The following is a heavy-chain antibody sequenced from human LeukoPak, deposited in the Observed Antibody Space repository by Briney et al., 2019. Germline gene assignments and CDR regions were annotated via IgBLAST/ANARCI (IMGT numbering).Heavy chain of an antibody. J-gene: IGHJ6*03. CDR2: IYRSGST. Sequence: SETLSLTCTVSGGSISSYYWSWIRQPAGKGLEWIGRIYRSGSTNYNPSLKSRVTMSVDMSKNQFSLKLRSVTAADTAVYYCARTTEGGYTYDYFYYYYMDVWGKGTTVTISS. CDR3: ARTTEGGYTYDYFYYYYMDV. CDR1: GGSISSYY. V-gene: IGHV4-4*07. D-gene: IGHD5-18*01.